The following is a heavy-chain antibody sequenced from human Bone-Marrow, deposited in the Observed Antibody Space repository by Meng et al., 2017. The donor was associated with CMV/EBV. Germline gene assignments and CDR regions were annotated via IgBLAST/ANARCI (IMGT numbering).Heavy chain of an antibody. J-gene: IGHJ3*02. CDR1: GYTFTTYG. CDR3: ARDGSDYDDHHDCFDI. Sequence: ASVMVPCKASGYTFTTYGTSWVRQAPGQGLEWMGWISGYNGNTNNAQKFQGRVTMTTDTSSTTAYMELRSLRSDDTAMYYCARDGSDYDDHHDCFDIWGPGTMVTV. D-gene: IGHD4-17*01. CDR2: ISGYNGNT. V-gene: IGHV1-18*01.